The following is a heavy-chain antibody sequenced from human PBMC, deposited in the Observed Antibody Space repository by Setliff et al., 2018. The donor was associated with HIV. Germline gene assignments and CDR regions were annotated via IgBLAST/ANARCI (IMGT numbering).Heavy chain of an antibody. CDR3: ARLRISGWDLDY. J-gene: IGHJ4*02. CDR1: GGSFSGYY. D-gene: IGHD6-19*01. CDR2: INHSGST. Sequence: SETLSLTCAVYGGSFSGYYWSWIRQPPGKGLEWIGEINHSGSTNYNPSLKSRVTISVDTSKNQFSLNLTSVTAADTAVYYCARLRISGWDLDYWGQGTLVTVSS. V-gene: IGHV4-34*01.